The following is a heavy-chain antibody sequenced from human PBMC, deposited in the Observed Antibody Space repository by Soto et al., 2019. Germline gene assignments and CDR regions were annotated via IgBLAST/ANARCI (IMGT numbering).Heavy chain of an antibody. D-gene: IGHD3-16*02. CDR3: ARRVDYVWGSYRYSPYFDY. CDR1: GRSISSYY. CDR2: IYYSGST. Sequence: SETLSLTCTVSGRSISSYYWSWSRQPPGQGLEWIGYIYYSGSTNYNPSLKSRVTISVDTSKNQFSLKLSSVTAADTAVYYCARRVDYVWGSYRYSPYFDYWGQGTLVTVS. V-gene: IGHV4-59*08. J-gene: IGHJ4*02.